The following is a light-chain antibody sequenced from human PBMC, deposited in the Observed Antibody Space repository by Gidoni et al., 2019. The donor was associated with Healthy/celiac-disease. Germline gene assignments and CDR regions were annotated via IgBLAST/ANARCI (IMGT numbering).Light chain of an antibody. CDR2: GAS. V-gene: IGKV3-20*01. CDR3: QQYGSSPQT. Sequence: EIVLTLPPGTLSLSPGERATLSSRASQIVSSSYLAWYQQKPGQAPRLLIYGASSRATGIPDRFSGSGSGTDFTLTISRLEPEDFAVYYCQQYGSSPQTFGGGTKVEIK. J-gene: IGKJ4*01. CDR1: QIVSSSY.